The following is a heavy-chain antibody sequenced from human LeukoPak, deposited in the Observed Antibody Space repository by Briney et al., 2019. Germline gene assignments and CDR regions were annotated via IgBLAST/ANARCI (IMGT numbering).Heavy chain of an antibody. J-gene: IGHJ5*02. CDR1: GFTFSSYS. CDR2: ISSSSSYI. V-gene: IGHV3-21*01. D-gene: IGHD2-2*01. Sequence: GGSLRLSCAASGFTFSSYSMNWVRQAPGKGLEWVSSISSSSSYIYYADSVKGRFTISRDNAKNSLYLQMNSLRDEDTAVYYCARGPIVVVPAAAYNWFDPWGQGTLVTVSS. CDR3: ARGPIVVVPAAAYNWFDP.